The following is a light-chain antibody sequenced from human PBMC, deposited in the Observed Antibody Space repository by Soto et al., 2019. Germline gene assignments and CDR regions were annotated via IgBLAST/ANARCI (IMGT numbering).Light chain of an antibody. CDR1: QSVSSN. CDR3: QQYNNWPTLT. J-gene: IGKJ4*01. V-gene: IGKV3-15*01. Sequence: EVVLTQSPATLSLSPGERATLSCRAGQSVSSNLAWYQQKPGQAPRLLIYGASTRATGIPARFSGSGSGTEFTLTISSLQSEDFAVYYCQQYNNWPTLTFGGGTKVDIK. CDR2: GAS.